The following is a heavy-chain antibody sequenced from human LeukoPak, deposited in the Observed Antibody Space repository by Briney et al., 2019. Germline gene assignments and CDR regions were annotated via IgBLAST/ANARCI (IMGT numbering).Heavy chain of an antibody. J-gene: IGHJ5*02. CDR1: GFTFSSYW. Sequence: PGGSLRLSCAASGFTFSSYWMHWVRQAPGKELVWVSRINSDGSSTSYADSVKGRFTISRDNAKNTLYLQMNSLRAEDTAVYYCARGLIVVVPAARRYNWFDPWGQGTLVTVSS. V-gene: IGHV3-74*01. CDR3: ARGLIVVVPAARRYNWFDP. CDR2: INSDGSST. D-gene: IGHD2-2*01.